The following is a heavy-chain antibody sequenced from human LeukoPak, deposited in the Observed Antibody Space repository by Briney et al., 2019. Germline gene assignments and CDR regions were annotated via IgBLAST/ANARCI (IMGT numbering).Heavy chain of an antibody. CDR2: ISSSSSYI. J-gene: IGHJ4*02. Sequence: GGSLRLSCAASGFTFSSYGMHWVRQAPGKGLEWVSSISSSSSYIYYADSVKGRFTISRDNAKNSLYLQMNSLRAEDTAVYYCARTGGSRTYYYDSSGSYYFDYWGQGTLVTVSS. CDR3: ARTGGSRTYYYDSSGSYYFDY. D-gene: IGHD3-22*01. V-gene: IGHV3-21*01. CDR1: GFTFSSYG.